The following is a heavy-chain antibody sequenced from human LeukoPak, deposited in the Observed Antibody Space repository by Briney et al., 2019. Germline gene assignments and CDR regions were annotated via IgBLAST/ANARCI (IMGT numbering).Heavy chain of an antibody. D-gene: IGHD6-13*01. CDR1: GFTFSSYG. V-gene: IGHV3-30*02. CDR2: IRYDGSNK. Sequence: GGSLRLSCAASGFTFSSYGMHWVRQAPGKGLEWVAFIRYDGSNKYYADSVKGRFTISRDNSKNTLYLQMNSLRAEDTAVYYCARKYSSSWLSVHAHNYYYYMDVWGKGTTVTVSS. J-gene: IGHJ6*03. CDR3: ARKYSSSWLSVHAHNYYYYMDV.